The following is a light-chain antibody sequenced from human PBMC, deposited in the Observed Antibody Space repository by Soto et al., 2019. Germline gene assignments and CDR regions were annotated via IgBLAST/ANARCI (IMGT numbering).Light chain of an antibody. CDR2: KAS. CDR3: HQASSFPLS. Sequence: DIQMTQSPSSVSASVGDTVTVSCRASQVISSWLAWYQQKPGRAPNLLIYKASTLQTGVPSRFSGSGSGTDFTLTITNRQPEDFATYYCHQASSFPLSFGGGTKVDIK. CDR1: QVISSW. J-gene: IGKJ4*01. V-gene: IGKV1-12*01.